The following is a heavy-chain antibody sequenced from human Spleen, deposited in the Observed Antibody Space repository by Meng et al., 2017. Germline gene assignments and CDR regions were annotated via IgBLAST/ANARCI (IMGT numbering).Heavy chain of an antibody. J-gene: IGHJ4*02. CDR2: INHSGST. D-gene: IGHD5-12*01. CDR1: GGPFSGYF. V-gene: IGHV4-34*01. Sequence: VQLPQWGAGLLEPSETLSLTCVVSGGPFSGYFWSWIRQPPGKGLEWIGEINHSGSTSYNPSLKSRVTISVDTSKNHFYLKLSSVTAADTAVYYCARSQGPYSGYDLNYWGQGSLVTVSS. CDR3: ARSQGPYSGYDLNY.